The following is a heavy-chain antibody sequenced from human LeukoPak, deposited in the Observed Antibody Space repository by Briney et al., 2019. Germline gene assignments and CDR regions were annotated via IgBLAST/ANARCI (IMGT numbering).Heavy chain of an antibody. J-gene: IGHJ4*02. D-gene: IGHD3-10*01. CDR2: IKQDGSEK. CDR3: TRDSQGSGTYSTDH. CDR1: GFTFSNYW. Sequence: PGGSLRLSCAASGFTFSNYWMSWVRQAPGKGLEWVANIKQDGSEKYYVDSVKGRLTISRDNAKNSLFLQMNGLRDEDTAVYYCTRDSQGSGTYSTDHWGQGTLVTVSS. V-gene: IGHV3-7*01.